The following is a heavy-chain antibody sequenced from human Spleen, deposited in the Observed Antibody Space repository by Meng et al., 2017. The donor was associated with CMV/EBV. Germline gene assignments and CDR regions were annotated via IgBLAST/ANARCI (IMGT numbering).Heavy chain of an antibody. CDR2: LDWNGGRT. J-gene: IGHJ4*02. Sequence: ASGFTFSSYAMSWVRQAPGKGLEWVSSLDWNGGRTINADSVQGRFTISRSNAKNSLFLQMNSLRAEDTGLCFCARVPVVGATHYFDYWGQGTLVTVSS. CDR1: GFTFSSYA. D-gene: IGHD2-15*01. V-gene: IGHV3-20*03. CDR3: ARVPVVGATHYFDY.